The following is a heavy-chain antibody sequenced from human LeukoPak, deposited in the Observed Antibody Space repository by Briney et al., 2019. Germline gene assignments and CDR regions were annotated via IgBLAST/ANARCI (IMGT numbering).Heavy chain of an antibody. CDR2: IYSAGST. D-gene: IGHD5-18*01. Sequence: GGSLRLSCAASGFTVSNNYMTWVRQAPGKGLEWVSVIYSAGSTYYADSVKGRFTISRDNSKNTLNLQMNSLRAEDTAVYYCARASCGYNYLYFDYWGQGALVTISS. J-gene: IGHJ4*02. V-gene: IGHV3-53*01. CDR3: ARASCGYNYLYFDY. CDR1: GFTVSNNY.